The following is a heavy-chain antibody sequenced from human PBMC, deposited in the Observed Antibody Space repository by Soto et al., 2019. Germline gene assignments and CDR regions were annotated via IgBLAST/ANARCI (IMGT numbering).Heavy chain of an antibody. CDR2: INHSGKT. CDR3: VRYGYGDFSED. V-gene: IGHV4-34*01. D-gene: IGHD4-17*01. CDR1: GGSFSGWY. J-gene: IGHJ4*02. Sequence: PSDTLSLTCAVYGGSFSGWYWSWIRQPPGMGLEWIGEINHSGKTNYNPSLKSRVTISVDTSKNQFSLKVTSVTAADTAVYYCVRYGYGDFSEDWGQGTLVTVSS.